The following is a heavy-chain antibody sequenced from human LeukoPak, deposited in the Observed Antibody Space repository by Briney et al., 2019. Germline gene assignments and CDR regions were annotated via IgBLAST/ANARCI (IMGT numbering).Heavy chain of an antibody. CDR3: ARSQLLSYGMDV. D-gene: IGHD2-2*01. CDR1: GFTFSGYS. J-gene: IGHJ6*02. Sequence: PGGSQRLSCAASGFTFSGYSMNWVRQAPGKGLEWVSSISSSSSYIYYADSVKGRFTISRDNAKNSLYLQMNSLRAEDTAVYYCARSQLLSYGMDVWGQGTTVTVSS. CDR2: ISSSSSYI. V-gene: IGHV3-21*01.